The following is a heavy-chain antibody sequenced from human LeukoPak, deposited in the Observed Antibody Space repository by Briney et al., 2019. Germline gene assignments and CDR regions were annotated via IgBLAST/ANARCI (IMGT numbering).Heavy chain of an antibody. Sequence: PSETLSLTCTVSGGSISSYYWGWIRQPPGKGLEWIGYIHYSGSTNYNSSLKSRVTISVDTSKNQFSLKLSSVIAADTAVYYCARVFAARHVDYWGQGTLVTVSS. CDR1: GGSISSYY. J-gene: IGHJ4*02. CDR2: IHYSGST. V-gene: IGHV4-59*01. CDR3: ARVFAARHVDY. D-gene: IGHD3-3*01.